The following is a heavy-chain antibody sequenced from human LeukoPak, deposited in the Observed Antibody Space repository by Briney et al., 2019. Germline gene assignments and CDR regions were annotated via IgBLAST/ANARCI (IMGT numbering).Heavy chain of an antibody. J-gene: IGHJ4*02. CDR3: ARATGYYYDSSGYYHYDTMGVFDY. CDR2: INPNSGGT. V-gene: IGHV1-2*04. D-gene: IGHD3-22*01. CDR1: GYTFTGYY. Sequence: ASVKVSRKASGYTFTGYYMHWVRQAPGQGLEWMGWINPNSGGTNYAQKFQGWVTMTRDTSISTAYMELSRLRSDDTAVYYCARATGYYYDSSGYYHYDTMGVFDYWGQGTLVTVSS.